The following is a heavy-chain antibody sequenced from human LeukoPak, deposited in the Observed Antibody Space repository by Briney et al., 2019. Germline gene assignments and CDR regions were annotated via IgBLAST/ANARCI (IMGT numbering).Heavy chain of an antibody. CDR1: GGSISSSSYY. Sequence: SETLSLTCTVSGGSISSSSYYWGWIRQPPGKGLEWIGCIYYSGSTYYNPSLKSRVTISVDTSKNQFSLKLSSVTAADTAVYYCAGRPYCSSTSCYTSNWFDPWGQGTLVTVSS. CDR3: AGRPYCSSTSCYTSNWFDP. CDR2: IYYSGST. V-gene: IGHV4-39*07. J-gene: IGHJ5*02. D-gene: IGHD2-2*02.